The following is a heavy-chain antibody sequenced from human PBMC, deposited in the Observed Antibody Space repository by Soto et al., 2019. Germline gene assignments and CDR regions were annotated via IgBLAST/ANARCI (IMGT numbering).Heavy chain of an antibody. CDR1: GGTFSSYA. CDR2: IIPIFGTA. D-gene: IGHD3-22*01. J-gene: IGHJ4*02. CDR3: ASELVNDSSGYYASSFDY. V-gene: IGHV1-69*13. Sequence: EASVKVSCKASGGTFSSYAISWVRQAPGQGLEWMGGIIPIFGTANYAQKFQGRVTITADESTSTAYMELSSLRSEDTAVYYCASELVNDSSGYYASSFDYWGQGTLVTVSS.